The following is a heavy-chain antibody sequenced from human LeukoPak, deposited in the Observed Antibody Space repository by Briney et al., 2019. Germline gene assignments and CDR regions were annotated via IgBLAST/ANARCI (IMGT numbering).Heavy chain of an antibody. CDR1: GFTFSNYN. CDR2: ISSGSNYI. V-gene: IGHV3-21*01. CDR3: ARDLRL. Sequence: GGSLRLSCAASGFTFSNYNMNWVRQAPGKGLEWVSSISSGSNYIYYADSVKGRFTISRDNAKNPLYLQMNSLRADDAAVYYCARDLRLWGQGTLVTVSS. J-gene: IGHJ4*02.